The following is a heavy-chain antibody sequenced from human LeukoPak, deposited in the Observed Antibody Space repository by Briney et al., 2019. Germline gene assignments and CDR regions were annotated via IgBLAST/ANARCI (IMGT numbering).Heavy chain of an antibody. CDR3: ARDRGFWEWLLPNNWFDP. J-gene: IGHJ5*02. Sequence: ASVKVSCEASGYTLTSYGISWVRQAPGQGLEWVGWISAYNGNTNYAQKLQGRVTMTTDTSTSTAYMELRSLRSDDTAVYYCARDRGFWEWLLPNNWFDPWGQGTLVTVSS. V-gene: IGHV1-18*01. CDR2: ISAYNGNT. D-gene: IGHD3-3*01. CDR1: GYTLTSYG.